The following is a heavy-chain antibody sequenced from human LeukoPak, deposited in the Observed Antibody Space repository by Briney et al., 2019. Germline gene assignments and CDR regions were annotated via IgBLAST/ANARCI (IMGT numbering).Heavy chain of an antibody. CDR2: VSSSGGNT. V-gene: IGHV3-23*01. D-gene: IGHD5-18*01. Sequence: GGSLRLSCAASGFTFSNYAMSWVRQAPGKGLEWVSAVSSSGGNTYYADTVKGRFTISRDNSKNTVYLQMNSLRAEDTAVYYCAKEAAQLWAYYFDYWGQGTLVTVSS. CDR1: GFTFSNYA. J-gene: IGHJ4*02. CDR3: AKEAAQLWAYYFDY.